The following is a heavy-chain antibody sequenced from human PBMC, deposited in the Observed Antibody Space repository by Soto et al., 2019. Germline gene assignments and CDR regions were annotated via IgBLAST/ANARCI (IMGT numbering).Heavy chain of an antibody. CDR1: KFTFSTYA. J-gene: IGHJ4*02. CDR3: AKDPNDDYLGAFDS. CDR2: ISVGGGIT. D-gene: IGHD3-16*01. V-gene: IGHV3-23*01. Sequence: EVQLLESGGGLVRPGGSLRLSCGGSKFTFSTYAMTWVRQAPGKGLEWVSGISVGGGITKYADSVKGRFTISRDNSKNTLYLQMNSLRAEDTAIYYCAKDPNDDYLGAFDSWGQGTLVTVSS.